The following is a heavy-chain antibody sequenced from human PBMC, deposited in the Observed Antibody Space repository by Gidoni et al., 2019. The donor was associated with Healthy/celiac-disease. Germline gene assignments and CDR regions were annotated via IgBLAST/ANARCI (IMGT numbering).Heavy chain of an antibody. Sequence: QVQLVQSGAEVKKPGSSVKVSCKASGGTFSSYAISWVRQAPGQGLEWMGRIIPILGIANYAQKFQGRVTITADKSTSTAYMELSSLRSEDTAVYYCASSAMTTSRFDPWGQGTLVTVSS. CDR2: IIPILGIA. J-gene: IGHJ5*02. D-gene: IGHD4-4*01. V-gene: IGHV1-69*09. CDR1: GGTFSSYA. CDR3: ASSAMTTSRFDP.